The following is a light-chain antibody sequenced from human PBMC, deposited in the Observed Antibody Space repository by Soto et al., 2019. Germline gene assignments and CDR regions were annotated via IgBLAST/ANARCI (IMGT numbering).Light chain of an antibody. CDR3: QVWDSSSDHYL. V-gene: IGLV3-21*04. Sequence: SYELTQPPSVSVAPGKTARITCGGNNIGSKSVHWYQQKPGQAPVLVIYYDSDRPSGIPERFSGSNSGNTATLTISRVEAGDEADYYCQVWDSSSDHYLFGTGTKRTGL. CDR2: YDS. CDR1: NIGSKS. J-gene: IGLJ1*01.